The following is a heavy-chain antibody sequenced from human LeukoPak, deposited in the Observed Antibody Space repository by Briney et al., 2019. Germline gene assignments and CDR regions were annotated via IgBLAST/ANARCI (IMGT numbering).Heavy chain of an antibody. Sequence: ASVKVSCKASGGTFSSYAISWVRQAPGQGLEWMGRIIPILGIANYAQKFQGRVTITADKSTSTAYMELSSLRSEDTAVYYCARDPTYYDSTDYWGQGTLVTVSS. CDR3: ARDPTYYDSTDY. J-gene: IGHJ4*02. CDR2: IIPILGIA. D-gene: IGHD3-22*01. V-gene: IGHV1-69*04. CDR1: GGTFSSYA.